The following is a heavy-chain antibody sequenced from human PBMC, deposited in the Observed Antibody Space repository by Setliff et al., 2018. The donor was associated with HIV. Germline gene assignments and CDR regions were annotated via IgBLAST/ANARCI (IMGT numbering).Heavy chain of an antibody. CDR3: AKSRYYYYYMDV. CDR1: GFTFDDYA. CDR2: ISWNSDKI. V-gene: IGHV3-9*01. J-gene: IGHJ6*03. Sequence: LRLSCAASGFTFDDYAMHWVRQAPGKGLECVSGISWNSDKIVYADSVKGRVTVSRDNVKNSLYLQMNSLRAEDTALYYCAKSRYYYYYMDVWGKGTTVTVSS.